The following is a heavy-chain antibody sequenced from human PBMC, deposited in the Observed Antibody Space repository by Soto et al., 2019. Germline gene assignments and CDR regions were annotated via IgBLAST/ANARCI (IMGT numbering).Heavy chain of an antibody. Sequence: QVQLVQSGAEVKKPGASVKVSCKASGYTFTGYYMHWVRQAPGQGLEWMGWINPNSGGTNYAQKFQGRVTRTRDTSISTAYMELGRLRSDDRAVYYCARARDSSGYYYWYFDLWGRGTLVTVSS. D-gene: IGHD3-22*01. J-gene: IGHJ2*01. V-gene: IGHV1-2*02. CDR1: GYTFTGYY. CDR2: INPNSGGT. CDR3: ARARDSSGYYYWYFDL.